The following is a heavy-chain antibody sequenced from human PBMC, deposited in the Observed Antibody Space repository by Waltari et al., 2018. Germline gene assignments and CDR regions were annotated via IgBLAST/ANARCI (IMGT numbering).Heavy chain of an antibody. Sequence: EVQLVQSGAEVTKPGESLKISCKGSGYSFTTYWIGWVRQLTGKGLGWMGIIYPRDSNTRYSPSFQGQVTISVDKSIKTAYLQWSSLKASDTAVYYCARQLPGVAAAGDPFDMWGQGTRVTVSS. CDR2: IYPRDSNT. D-gene: IGHD6-13*01. CDR1: GYSFTTYW. CDR3: ARQLPGVAAAGDPFDM. V-gene: IGHV5-51*01. J-gene: IGHJ3*02.